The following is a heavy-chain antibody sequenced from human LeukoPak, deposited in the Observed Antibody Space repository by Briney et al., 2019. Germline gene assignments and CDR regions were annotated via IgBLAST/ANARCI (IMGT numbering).Heavy chain of an antibody. CDR2: IKPDGSEK. V-gene: IGHV3-7*01. J-gene: IGHJ4*02. Sequence: PGGSLRLSCAASGFTFSSYGMHWVRQAPGRGLEWVANIKPDGSEKYYVDSVKGRFTISRDNAKNSLYLQMNNLRAEDTAMYYCAREFNSFLFDCSGGQCLFMSWGQGVLVTVSS. D-gene: IGHD2-15*01. CDR3: AREFNSFLFDCSGGQCLFMS. CDR1: GFTFSSYG.